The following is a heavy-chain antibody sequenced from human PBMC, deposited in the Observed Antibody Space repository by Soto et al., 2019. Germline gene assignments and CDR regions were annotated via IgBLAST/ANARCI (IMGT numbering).Heavy chain of an antibody. Sequence: RSITCVVPCRYMSRGNQSWSWIRQPPGKGLEWIGFIYYTGSTYYNPSLKSRVTLSVDRSKNQFSLDLTSVTAADTAMYYCARATPRPSPRWDVWGQGTTVTGS. CDR1: CRYMSRGNQS. CDR2: IYYTGST. J-gene: IGHJ6*02. D-gene: IGHD3-16*01. CDR3: ARATPRPSPRWDV. V-gene: IGHV4-30-2*01.